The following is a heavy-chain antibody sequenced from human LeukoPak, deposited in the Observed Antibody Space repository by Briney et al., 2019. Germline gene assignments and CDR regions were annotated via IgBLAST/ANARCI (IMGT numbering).Heavy chain of an antibody. J-gene: IGHJ4*02. D-gene: IGHD3-22*01. CDR2: INPSGGST. CDR1: GYTFTSYY. Sequence: ASVKVSCKASGYTFTSYYTHWVRQAPGQGLEWMGIINPSGGSTSYAQKFQGRVTMTRDTSTSTVYMELSSLRSEDTAVYYCATLPSYDSSGYYPGFYWGQGTLVTVSS. CDR3: ATLPSYDSSGYYPGFY. V-gene: IGHV1-46*01.